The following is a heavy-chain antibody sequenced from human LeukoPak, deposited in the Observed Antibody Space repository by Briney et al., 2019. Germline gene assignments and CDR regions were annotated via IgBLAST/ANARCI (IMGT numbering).Heavy chain of an antibody. CDR2: ISYDGSNK. CDR3: SWGFGVDV. D-gene: IGHD3-16*01. J-gene: IGHJ6*02. Sequence: AGGSLRLSCAASGFTFSSYGMHWVRQAPGEGLEWVAVISYDGSNKYYADSVKGRFTITRDHAKNSLYLQMSRLRAEVSAWYFLSWGFGVDVWGQGATVTVSS. CDR1: GFTFSSYG. V-gene: IGHV3-30*03.